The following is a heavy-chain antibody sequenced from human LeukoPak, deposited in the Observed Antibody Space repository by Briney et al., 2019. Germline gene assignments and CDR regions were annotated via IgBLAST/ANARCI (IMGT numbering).Heavy chain of an antibody. V-gene: IGHV3-11*04. CDR3: AKDPHPYSSSWPIIYYFDY. Sequence: GGSLRLSCAASGFTFSDYYMSWIRQAPGKGLKWVSYISSSGSAIYYADSVKGRFTISRDNSKNTLYLQMNSLRAEDTAVYYCAKDPHPYSSSWPIIYYFDYWGQGTLVTVSS. J-gene: IGHJ4*02. CDR2: ISSSGSAI. D-gene: IGHD6-13*01. CDR1: GFTFSDYY.